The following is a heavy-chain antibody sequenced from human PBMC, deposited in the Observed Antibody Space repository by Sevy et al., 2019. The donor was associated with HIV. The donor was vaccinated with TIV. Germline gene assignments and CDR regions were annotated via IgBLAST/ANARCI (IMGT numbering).Heavy chain of an antibody. CDR3: ARQGLVRDYDFWSGYYRRWFDP. V-gene: IGHV4-39*01. Sequence: SETLSLTCTVSGGSISSSSYYWGWIRQPPGKGLEWIGSIYYSGSTYYNPSLKSRVTISVDTSKNQFSLKLSSVPAADTAVYYCARQGLVRDYDFWSGYYRRWFDPWGQGTLVTVSS. CDR1: GGSISSSSYY. D-gene: IGHD3-3*01. CDR2: IYYSGST. J-gene: IGHJ5*02.